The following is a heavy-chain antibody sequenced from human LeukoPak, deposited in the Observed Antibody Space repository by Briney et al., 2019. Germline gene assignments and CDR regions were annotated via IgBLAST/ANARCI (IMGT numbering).Heavy chain of an antibody. CDR3: AKGLYYDSSGYYKN. Sequence: GGSLRLSCAASGFTFSRNSMSWVRQAPGKGLEWVSAISGSGGSTYYADSVKGRFTISRDNSKNTLYLQMNSLRAEDTAVYYCAKGLYYDSSGYYKNWGQGTLVTVSS. J-gene: IGHJ4*02. D-gene: IGHD3-22*01. CDR1: GFTFSRNS. CDR2: ISGSGGST. V-gene: IGHV3-23*01.